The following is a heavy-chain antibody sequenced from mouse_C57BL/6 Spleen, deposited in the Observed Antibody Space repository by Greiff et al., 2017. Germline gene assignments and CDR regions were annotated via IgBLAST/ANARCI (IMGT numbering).Heavy chain of an antibody. Sequence: VQLKQSGPELVKPGASVKISCKASGYTFTDYYMNWVKQSHGKSLEWIGDINPNNGGTSYNQKFKGKATLTVDKSSNTAYMELRSLTSEDSAVYYCANYYGRDYYAMDYWGQGTSVTVSS. V-gene: IGHV1-26*01. J-gene: IGHJ4*01. CDR2: INPNNGGT. CDR1: GYTFTDYY. D-gene: IGHD1-1*01. CDR3: ANYYGRDYYAMDY.